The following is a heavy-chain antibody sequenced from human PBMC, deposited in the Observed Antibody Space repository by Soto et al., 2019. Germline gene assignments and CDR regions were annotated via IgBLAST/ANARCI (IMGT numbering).Heavy chain of an antibody. CDR1: GGSISSSSYY. D-gene: IGHD5-12*01. CDR2: IYYSGST. J-gene: IGHJ4*02. Sequence: SENLSLTCTVSGGSISSSSYYWGWIRQPPGKGLEWIGSIYYSGSTYYNPSLKSRVTISVDTSKNQFSLKLSSVTAADTAVYYCARIYPHFDYWGQGTLVTVSS. V-gene: IGHV4-39*01. CDR3: ARIYPHFDY.